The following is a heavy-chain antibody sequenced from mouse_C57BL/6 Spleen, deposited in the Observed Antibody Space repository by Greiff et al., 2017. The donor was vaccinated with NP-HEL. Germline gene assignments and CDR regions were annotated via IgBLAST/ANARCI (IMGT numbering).Heavy chain of an antibody. CDR3: ARLEDI. CDR1: GFSLTSYG. Sequence: VMLVESGPGLVAPSQSLSITCTVSGFSLTSYGVHWVRQPPGKGLEWLGVIWAGGSTNYNSALMSRLSISKDNSKSQVFLKLNSQQTDDTAMYNCARLEDIWGQGTTLTVSS. V-gene: IGHV2-9*02. J-gene: IGHJ2*01. D-gene: IGHD1-3*01. CDR2: IWAGGST.